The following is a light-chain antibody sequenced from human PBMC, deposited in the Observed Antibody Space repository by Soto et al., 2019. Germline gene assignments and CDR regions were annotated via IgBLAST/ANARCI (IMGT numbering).Light chain of an antibody. J-gene: IGLJ1*01. CDR3: SSYAGTHIV. CDR1: SSDVGGYNY. V-gene: IGLV2-8*01. Sequence: QSVLTQPPSASRSPGQSVALSCTGTSSDVGGYNYVSWYQQHPGKAPKLMIYEISKRPSGVPDRFSGSKSGNTASLTVSGLQAEDEADYYCSSYAGTHIVFGTGTKVTVL. CDR2: EIS.